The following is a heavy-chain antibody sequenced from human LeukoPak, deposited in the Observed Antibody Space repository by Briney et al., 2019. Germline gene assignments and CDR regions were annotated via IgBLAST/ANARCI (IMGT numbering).Heavy chain of an antibody. D-gene: IGHD3-10*01. CDR1: GFTVSNNY. J-gene: IGHJ3*01. CDR2: IYSDGST. V-gene: IGHV3-66*01. Sequence: PGGSLRLSCAASGFTVSNNYMSWVRQAPGKGLEWVSGIYSDGSTYYSDSVKGRFTISRDYSKNTLYLQMNSLRFEDTAVYHCAKGYYGSGSYAFDVWGQGTMVTVSS. CDR3: AKGYYGSGSYAFDV.